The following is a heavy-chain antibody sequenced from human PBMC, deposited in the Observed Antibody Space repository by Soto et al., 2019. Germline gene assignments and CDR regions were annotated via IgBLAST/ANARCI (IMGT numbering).Heavy chain of an antibody. J-gene: IGHJ4*02. CDR1: GFSFSNYA. CDR2: ISAGGSNT. Sequence: LRLSCAASGFSFSNYAMNRVRQAPGKGLEWVSAISAGGSNTNYADSVKGRFTISSDNSKNTLYLQMNGLRADDTAVYYCAKEYSTSFDYWGQGTPVTVSS. V-gene: IGHV3-23*01. CDR3: AKEYSTSFDY. D-gene: IGHD6-6*01.